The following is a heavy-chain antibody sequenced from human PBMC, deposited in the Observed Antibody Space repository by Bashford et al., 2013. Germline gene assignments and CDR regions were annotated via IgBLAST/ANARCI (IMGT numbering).Heavy chain of an antibody. Sequence: SVKVSCKASGGTFSSYAISWVRQAPGQGLEWMGGIIPIFGTANYAQKFQGRVTITADKSTSTAYMELSSLRSEDTAVYYCARLAVVTEGYSWFDPWGQGTLVTVSS. CDR2: IIPIFGTA. J-gene: IGHJ5*02. CDR1: GGTFSSYA. V-gene: IGHV1-69*06. CDR3: ARLAVVTEGYSWFDP. D-gene: IGHD4-23*01.